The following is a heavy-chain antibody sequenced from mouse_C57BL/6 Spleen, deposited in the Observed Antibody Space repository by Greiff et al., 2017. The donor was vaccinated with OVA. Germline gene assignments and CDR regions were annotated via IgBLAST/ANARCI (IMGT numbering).Heavy chain of an antibody. V-gene: IGHV10-1*01. Sequence: EVMLVESGGGLVQPKGSLKLSCAASGFSFNTYAMNWVRPAPGKGLEWVARIRSKSNNYATYYADSVKDRFTISRDDSESMLYLQMNNLKTEDTAMYYCVMGLEGAMDYWGQGTSVTVSS. CDR1: GFSFNTYA. J-gene: IGHJ4*01. CDR3: VMGLEGAMDY. D-gene: IGHD2-4*01. CDR2: IRSKSNNYAT.